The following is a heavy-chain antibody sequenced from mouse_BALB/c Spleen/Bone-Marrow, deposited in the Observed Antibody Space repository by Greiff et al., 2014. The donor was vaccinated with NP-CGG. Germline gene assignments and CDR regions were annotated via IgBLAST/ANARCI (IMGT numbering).Heavy chain of an antibody. V-gene: IGHV2-9*02. CDR1: GFSLTNYG. J-gene: IGHJ4*01. D-gene: IGHD1-2*01. Sequence: VKLVESGPGLVAPSQSLSITCTVSGFSLTNYGVHWVRQPPGKGLEWLGVIWADGSTNYNSALMSRLSISKDSSKSQVFFKMNSLQTDDTAMYYCARITTATGAMDYWGQGTSVTVSS. CDR2: IWADGST. CDR3: ARITTATGAMDY.